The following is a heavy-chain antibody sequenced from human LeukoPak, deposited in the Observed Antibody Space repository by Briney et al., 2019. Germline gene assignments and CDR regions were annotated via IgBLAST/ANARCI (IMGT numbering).Heavy chain of an antibody. CDR3: ARERDATTFDY. D-gene: IGHD2-15*01. Sequence: ASVKVSCKASGYTFTGYYMHWVRQAPGQGLEWMGRINPNSGGTNYAQKFQGRVTMTRDTSISTAYMELSRLRSDDTAVYCCARERDATTFDYWGQGTLVTVSS. CDR2: INPNSGGT. V-gene: IGHV1-2*06. J-gene: IGHJ4*02. CDR1: GYTFTGYY.